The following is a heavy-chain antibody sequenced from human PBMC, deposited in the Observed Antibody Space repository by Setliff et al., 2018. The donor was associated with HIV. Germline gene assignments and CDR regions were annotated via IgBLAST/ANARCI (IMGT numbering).Heavy chain of an antibody. J-gene: IGHJ4*02. Sequence: GGSLRLSCAASGFTFSSYPMSWVRQSPGKGPEWVSAISDGGGSTYYAVSVKGRFTISRDNSKNTLYLQMNSLRVEDTAAYYCAKEPKLGGIAAPFDYWGQGTLVTAPQ. CDR3: AKEPKLGGIAAPFDY. V-gene: IGHV3-23*01. D-gene: IGHD6-6*01. CDR1: GFTFSSYP. CDR2: ISDGGGST.